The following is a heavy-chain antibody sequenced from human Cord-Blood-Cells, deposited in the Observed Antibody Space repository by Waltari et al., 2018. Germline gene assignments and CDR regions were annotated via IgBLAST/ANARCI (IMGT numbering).Heavy chain of an antibody. Sequence: QVQLVQSGAAVTKPGASVKVSCKASGYTSPSYPIHWLRQPPGQSLEWMGWINAGNGNTKYSQKFQGRVTITRDTSASTAYMELSSLRSEDTAVYYCARDQGRISLWGYYYDSSGYQGYYYGMDVWGQGTTVTVSS. J-gene: IGHJ6*02. D-gene: IGHD3-22*01. CDR1: GYTSPSYP. CDR2: INAGNGNT. CDR3: ARDQGRISLWGYYYDSSGYQGYYYGMDV. V-gene: IGHV1-3*01.